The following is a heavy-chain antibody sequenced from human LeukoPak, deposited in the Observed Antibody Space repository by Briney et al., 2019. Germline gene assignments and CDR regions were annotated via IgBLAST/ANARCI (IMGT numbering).Heavy chain of an antibody. J-gene: IGHJ6*02. D-gene: IGHD6-19*01. CDR2: TYYRSKWYN. CDR3: ARGVYSSGWYPTNYYGMDV. V-gene: IGHV6-1*01. Sequence: KPSQTFSLTCAISGDSVSSNSAAWNWIRQSPSRGLEWLGRTYYRSKWYNDYAVSVKSRITINPDTSKNQFSLQLNSVTPEDTAVYYCARGVYSSGWYPTNYYGMDVWGQGTTVTVSS. CDR1: GDSVSSNSAA.